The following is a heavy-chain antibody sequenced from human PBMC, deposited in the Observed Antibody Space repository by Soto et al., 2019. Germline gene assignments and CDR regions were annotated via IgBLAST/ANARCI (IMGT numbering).Heavy chain of an antibody. CDR2: INAGNGNT. CDR3: ARDPGLWPEVCWFDP. J-gene: IGHJ5*02. D-gene: IGHD2-21*01. V-gene: IGHV1-3*01. Sequence: SXKVSFKASGYTXTSYAMHLVRQAPGQRLEWMGWINAGNGNTKYSQKFQGRVTITRDTSAITAYMELSSLRSEDTAVYYCARDPGLWPEVCWFDPWGQGTLVTVSS. CDR1: GYTXTSYA.